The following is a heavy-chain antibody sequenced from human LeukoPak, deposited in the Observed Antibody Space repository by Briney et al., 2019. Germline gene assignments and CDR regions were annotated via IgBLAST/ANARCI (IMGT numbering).Heavy chain of an antibody. CDR3: ATDRNWNPFWGNWFDP. Sequence: ASVKVSCKASGYTFTELSMHWVRQAPGKGLEWMGGFDPEDGETIYAQKFQGRVTMTEDTSTDTAYMELSSLRSEDTAVYYCATDRNWNPFWGNWFDPWGQGTLVTVSS. J-gene: IGHJ5*02. D-gene: IGHD1-1*01. V-gene: IGHV1-24*01. CDR2: FDPEDGET. CDR1: GYTFTELS.